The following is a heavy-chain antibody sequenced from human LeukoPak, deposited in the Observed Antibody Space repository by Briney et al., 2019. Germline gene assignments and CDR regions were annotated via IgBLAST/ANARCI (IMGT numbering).Heavy chain of an antibody. J-gene: IGHJ4*02. CDR3: ARESGKQQLVDNRDY. CDR1: GFTFSSYS. D-gene: IGHD6-13*01. Sequence: GGSLRLSCAASGFTFSSYSMNWVRQAPGKGLEWVSSISSSSSYIYYADSVKGRFTISRDNAKNSLYLQMNSLRAEDTAVYYCARESGKQQLVDNRDYWSQGTLVTVSS. V-gene: IGHV3-21*01. CDR2: ISSSSSYI.